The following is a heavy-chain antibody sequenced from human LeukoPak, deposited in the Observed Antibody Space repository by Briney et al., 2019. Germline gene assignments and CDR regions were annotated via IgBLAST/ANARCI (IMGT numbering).Heavy chain of an antibody. CDR1: GFTFSSYA. V-gene: IGHV3-23*01. J-gene: IGHJ5*02. CDR3: AKSPGITTISELWFDP. D-gene: IGHD3-22*01. CDR2: ISGSGGST. Sequence: GGSLRLSCAASGFTFSSYAMSSARQAPGKGLEWVSAISGSGGSTYHADSVKGRFPISSDNSRNTPYLQMNSLRAEDTAVYYCAKSPGITTISELWFDPWGQGTLVTVSS.